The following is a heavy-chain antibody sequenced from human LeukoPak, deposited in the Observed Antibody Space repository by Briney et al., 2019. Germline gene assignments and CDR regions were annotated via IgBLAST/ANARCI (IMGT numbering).Heavy chain of an antibody. CDR2: INPSGGST. D-gene: IGHD2-21*01. Sequence: GASVKVSCKASGYTFTSYYMHWVRQAPGQGLEWMGIINPSGGSTSYAQKFQGRVTLTRDTSINTVYMELTTLTSDDTALYYCAVAPGDYWGQGTLVSVSA. J-gene: IGHJ4*02. CDR1: GYTFTSYY. V-gene: IGHV1-46*01. CDR3: AVAPGDY.